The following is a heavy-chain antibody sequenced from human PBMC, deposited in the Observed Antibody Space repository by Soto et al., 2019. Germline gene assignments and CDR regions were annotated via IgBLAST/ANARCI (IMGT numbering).Heavy chain of an antibody. V-gene: IGHV1-2*04. Sequence: ASVKVSCKASGYTFTGYYMHWVRQAPGQGLEWMGWINPNSGGTNYAQKFQGWVTMTRDTSIRTAYMELSRLRSDDTAVYYCATDPFRIAAAAGYYYYYCGMDVWGQGTTVTASS. J-gene: IGHJ6*02. CDR1: GYTFTGYY. CDR2: INPNSGGT. CDR3: ATDPFRIAAAAGYYYYYCGMDV. D-gene: IGHD6-13*01.